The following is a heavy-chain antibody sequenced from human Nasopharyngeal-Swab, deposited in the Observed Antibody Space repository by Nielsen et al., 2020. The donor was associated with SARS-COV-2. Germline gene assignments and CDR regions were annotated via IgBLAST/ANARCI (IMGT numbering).Heavy chain of an antibody. J-gene: IGHJ4*02. CDR3: ARDRGDYYDSSGSPFDY. V-gene: IGHV4-61*01. Sequence: SETLSLTCTVSGGSVSSGSYYWSWIRQPPGKGLEWIGYIYYSGSTNYNPSLKSLVTISVDTSKNQFSLKLSSVTAADTAVYYCARDRGDYYDSSGSPFDYWGQGTLVTVSS. D-gene: IGHD3-22*01. CDR2: IYYSGST. CDR1: GGSVSSGSYY.